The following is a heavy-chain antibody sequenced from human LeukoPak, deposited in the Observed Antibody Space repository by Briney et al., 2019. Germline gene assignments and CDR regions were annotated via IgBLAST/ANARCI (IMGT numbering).Heavy chain of an antibody. CDR3: AREAYYGSGRSRQPSPV. Sequence: HPGGSLRLSCAASGFTFSSYAMYWVRQAPGRGLEWVALISKDGSYGQLADSVKGRFTISRDNSRDTLYLQMNSLRPEDTAVYYCAREAYYGSGRSRQPSPVWGQGTLVTVFS. CDR2: ISKDGSYG. CDR1: GFTFSSYA. V-gene: IGHV3-30*01. J-gene: IGHJ4*02. D-gene: IGHD3-10*01.